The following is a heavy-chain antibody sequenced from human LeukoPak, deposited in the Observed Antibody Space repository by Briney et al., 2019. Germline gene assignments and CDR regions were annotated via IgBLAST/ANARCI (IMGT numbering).Heavy chain of an antibody. CDR2: IYYSGST. CDR3: ARGGYGSGSLIRMDV. D-gene: IGHD3-10*01. V-gene: IGHV4-31*03. CDR1: GGSISSGGYY. J-gene: IGHJ6*02. Sequence: SETLSLTCTVSGGSISSGGYYWSWIRQHPGKGLEWIGYIYYSGSTYYNPSLKSRVTISVDTSKNQFSLKLSSVTAADTAVYYCARGGYGSGSLIRMDVWGQGTTVTVSS.